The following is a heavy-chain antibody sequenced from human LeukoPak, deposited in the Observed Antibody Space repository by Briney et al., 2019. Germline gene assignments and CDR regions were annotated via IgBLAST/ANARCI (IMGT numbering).Heavy chain of an antibody. D-gene: IGHD3-10*01. CDR2: ISSDSATI. V-gene: IGHV3-23*01. CDR3: AKSGGLSGSGRLAMDV. J-gene: IGHJ6*02. CDR1: GFTFSNYA. Sequence: PGGSLRLSCAASGFTFSNYAMSWVRQAPGKGLEWVSYISSDSATIYYADSVKGRFTSSRDNSNNTLYVQMNSLRVEDTAVYYCAKSGGLSGSGRLAMDVWGQGTTVTVSS.